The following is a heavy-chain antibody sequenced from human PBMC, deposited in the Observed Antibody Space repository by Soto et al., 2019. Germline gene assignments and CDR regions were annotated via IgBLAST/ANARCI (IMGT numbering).Heavy chain of an antibody. V-gene: IGHV4-59*01. Sequence: SETLSLTCTVSGGSISSYYWSWIRQPPGKGLEWIGYIYYSGSTNYNPSLKSRVTISVDTSKNQFSLKLSSVTAADTAVYYCARVSIAAAGHYFDYWGQGTLVTVSS. CDR2: IYYSGST. J-gene: IGHJ4*02. CDR1: GGSISSYY. D-gene: IGHD6-13*01. CDR3: ARVSIAAAGHYFDY.